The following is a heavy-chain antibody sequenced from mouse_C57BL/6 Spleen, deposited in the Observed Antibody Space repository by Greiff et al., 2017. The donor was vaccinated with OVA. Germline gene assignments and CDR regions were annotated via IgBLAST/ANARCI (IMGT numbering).Heavy chain of an antibody. CDR3: AREDYSNPPGYFDV. CDR1: GYTFTSYW. V-gene: IGHV1-64*01. J-gene: IGHJ1*03. D-gene: IGHD2-5*01. Sequence: VQLQQPGAELVKPGASVKLSCKASGYTFTSYWMHWVKQRPGQGLEWIGMIHPNSGSTNYNEKFKSKATLTVDKSSSTAYMQLSSLTSEDSAVYYCAREDYSNPPGYFDVWGTGTTVTVSS. CDR2: IHPNSGST.